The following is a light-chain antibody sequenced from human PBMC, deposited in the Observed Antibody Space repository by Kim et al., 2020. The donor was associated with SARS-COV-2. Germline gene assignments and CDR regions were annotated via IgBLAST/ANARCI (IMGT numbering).Light chain of an antibody. J-gene: IGKJ1*01. V-gene: IGKV1-6*01. CDR1: QGIRND. Sequence: AVQMTPSPSSLSASIGDRVTITCRPSQGIRNDLSWYQQKPGQAPKVLVYAASSLQRGVPSRFSGSGSDTDFTLTISSLQPEDAATYYCLQDYTYPWTFGQGTKVDIK. CDR2: AAS. CDR3: LQDYTYPWT.